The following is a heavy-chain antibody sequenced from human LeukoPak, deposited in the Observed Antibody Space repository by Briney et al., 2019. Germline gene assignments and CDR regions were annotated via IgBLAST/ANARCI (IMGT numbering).Heavy chain of an antibody. CDR2: INPNSGGT. CDR3: ARVLYYYDSSGYYYFDY. D-gene: IGHD3-22*01. V-gene: IGHV1-2*02. Sequence: ASVKVSCKASGYTFTGYYMHWVRQAPGQGLEWMGWINPNSGGTNYAQKFQGRVTMTRDTSISTAYMELSRLRSDDTAVYYCARVLYYYDSSGYYYFDYWGQETLVTVSS. CDR1: GYTFTGYY. J-gene: IGHJ4*02.